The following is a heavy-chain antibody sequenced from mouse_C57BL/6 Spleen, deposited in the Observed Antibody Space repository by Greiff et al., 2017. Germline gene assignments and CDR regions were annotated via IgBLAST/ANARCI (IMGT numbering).Heavy chain of an antibody. V-gene: IGHV1-15*01. J-gene: IGHJ4*01. D-gene: IGHD2-5*01. CDR2: IDPETGGT. CDR1: GYTFTDYE. CDR3: TRRKAYYSNYGAMDY. Sequence: VQLQESGAELVRPGASVTLSCKASGYTFTDYEMHWVKQTPVHGLEWIGAIDPETGGTAYNQKFKGKAKLTADKSSSTAYMELRSLTSEDSAVYYCTRRKAYYSNYGAMDYWGQGASVPVSS.